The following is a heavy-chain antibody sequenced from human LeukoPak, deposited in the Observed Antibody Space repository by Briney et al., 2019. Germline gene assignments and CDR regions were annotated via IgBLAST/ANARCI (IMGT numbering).Heavy chain of an antibody. D-gene: IGHD2-2*01. CDR3: ARALDCSSTSCYDFDY. V-gene: IGHV1-2*02. CDR1: GYTFTGYY. J-gene: IGHJ4*02. Sequence: GASVKVSCKASGYTFTGYYMHWVRQAPGQGLEWMGWINPNSGGTNYPQKFQGRVTMTRDTSISTAYMELSRLRSDDTAVYYCARALDCSSTSCYDFDYWGQGTLVTVSS. CDR2: INPNSGGT.